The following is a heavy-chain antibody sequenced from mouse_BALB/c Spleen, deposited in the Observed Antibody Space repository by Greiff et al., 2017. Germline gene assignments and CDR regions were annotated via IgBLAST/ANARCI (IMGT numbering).Heavy chain of an antibody. Sequence: EVQVVESGGGLVQPGGSRKLSCAASGFTFSSFGMHWVRQAPEKGLEWVAYISSGSSTIYYADTVKGRFTISRDNPKNTLFLQMTSLRSEDTAMYYCARSRGRYDYFDYWGQGTTLTVSS. CDR3: ARSRGRYDYFDY. CDR2: ISSGSSTI. J-gene: IGHJ2*01. D-gene: IGHD2-14*01. CDR1: GFTFSSFG. V-gene: IGHV5-17*02.